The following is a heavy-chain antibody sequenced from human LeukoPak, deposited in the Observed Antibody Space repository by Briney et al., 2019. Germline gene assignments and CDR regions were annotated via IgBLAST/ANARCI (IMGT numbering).Heavy chain of an antibody. D-gene: IGHD4-17*01. CDR3: ARDNGDYGGTFDI. V-gene: IGHV3-30-3*01. CDR1: GFTFSRYV. CDR2: ISYDGNNK. J-gene: IGHJ3*02. Sequence: SGRSLRLSCAASGFTFSRYVTHWVHQAPGKGLEWVAVISYDGNNKYYTDSVKGRFTISRDNSKNTLYLQMNSLRPEDTAVYYCARDNGDYGGTFDIWGQGTKVTVSS.